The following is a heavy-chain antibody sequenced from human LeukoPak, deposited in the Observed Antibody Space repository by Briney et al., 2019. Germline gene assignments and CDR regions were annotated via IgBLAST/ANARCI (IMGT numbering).Heavy chain of an antibody. Sequence: ASVKVSCKASGYTFTGYYMHWVRQAPGHGLEWMGWINPNSGGTNYAQKFQGRVTMTRDTSISTAYMELSRLRSDDTAVYYCARTITVYSGYDYVRWFDPWGQGTLVTVSS. V-gene: IGHV1-2*02. D-gene: IGHD5-12*01. CDR2: INPNSGGT. CDR3: ARTITVYSGYDYVRWFDP. CDR1: GYTFTGYY. J-gene: IGHJ5*02.